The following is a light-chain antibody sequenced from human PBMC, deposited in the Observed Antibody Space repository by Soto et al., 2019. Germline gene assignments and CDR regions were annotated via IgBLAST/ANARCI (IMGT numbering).Light chain of an antibody. Sequence: QSVLTQPASVSGSPGQSITISCTGTGSDDGGYNYVSWYQQHPGKAPKVMIYDVSNRPSGVSNRFSGSKSGNTASLTISGLQAEDEADYYCSSYTSASTPVVFGGGTKLTVL. CDR2: DVS. V-gene: IGLV2-14*01. CDR3: SSYTSASTPVV. CDR1: GSDDGGYNY. J-gene: IGLJ2*01.